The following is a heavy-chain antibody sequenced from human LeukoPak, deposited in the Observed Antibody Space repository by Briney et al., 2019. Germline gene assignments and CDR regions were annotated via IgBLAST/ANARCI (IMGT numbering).Heavy chain of an antibody. Sequence: GGTLRLSCAASGFTFSSYGMHWVRQAPGKGLEWVAVIPYDGSNKYYADSVKGRFTISRDNSKNTLYLQMNSLRAEDTAVYYCANLATVTTRGVFDIWGQGTMVTISS. CDR2: IPYDGSNK. V-gene: IGHV3-30*18. CDR3: ANLATVTTRGVFDI. CDR1: GFTFSSYG. J-gene: IGHJ3*02. D-gene: IGHD4-17*01.